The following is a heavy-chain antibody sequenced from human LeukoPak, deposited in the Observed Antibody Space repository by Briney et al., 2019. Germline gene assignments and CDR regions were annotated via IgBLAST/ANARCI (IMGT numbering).Heavy chain of an antibody. CDR3: ARSKTNRAVRGVIITNWFDP. J-gene: IGHJ5*02. CDR1: GDSVSSYSAA. Sequence: SQTLSLTCAISGDSVSSYSAAWNWIRQSPSRGLEWLGRTYYRSKWYNDYAVSVKSRITINPDTSKNQFSLQLNSVTPEDTAVYYCARSKTNRAVRGVIITNWFDPWGQGTLVTVSS. D-gene: IGHD3-10*01. V-gene: IGHV6-1*01. CDR2: TYYRSKWYN.